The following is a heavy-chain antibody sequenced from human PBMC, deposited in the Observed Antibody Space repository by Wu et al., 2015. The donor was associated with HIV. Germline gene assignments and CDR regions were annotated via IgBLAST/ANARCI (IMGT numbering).Heavy chain of an antibody. CDR2: ITPILGST. Sequence: QVQLVQSGSEVKKPGSSVKVSCKASRGTFNKFAIAWVRQVPGQGLECMGKITPILGSTIYTQKFQGRVTLTADESTNTAYMELSNLRSEDTAVYYCAREVGAMFANWFDPWGQGTPGHRLL. CDR3: AREVGAMFANWFDP. J-gene: IGHJ5*02. D-gene: IGHD3-10*02. V-gene: IGHV1-69*11. CDR1: RGTFNKFA.